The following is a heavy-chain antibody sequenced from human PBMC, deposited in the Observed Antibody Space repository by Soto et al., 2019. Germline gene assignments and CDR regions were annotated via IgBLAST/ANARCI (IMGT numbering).Heavy chain of an antibody. Sequence: SETLSLTCTVSGGSISSYYWSWIRQPPGKGLEWIGYIYYSGSTNYNPSLKSRVTISVDTSKNQFSLKLSSVTAADTAVYYCARGEDYGDLDYWGQGTLGTGAS. D-gene: IGHD4-17*01. V-gene: IGHV4-59*01. CDR1: GGSISSYY. CDR3: ARGEDYGDLDY. CDR2: IYYSGST. J-gene: IGHJ4*02.